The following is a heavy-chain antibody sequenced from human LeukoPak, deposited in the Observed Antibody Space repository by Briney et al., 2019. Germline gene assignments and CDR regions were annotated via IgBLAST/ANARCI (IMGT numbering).Heavy chain of an antibody. CDR3: VAEMTASAAFDI. CDR1: GDSITSSSHY. V-gene: IGHV4-39*01. CDR2: IHHTGRN. D-gene: IGHD2-21*02. Sequence: PSETLSLTCTVSGDSITSSSHYWGWIRQPPGKTLEWIGSIHHTGRNYSNAALKSRVHISMDMSKSQFSLKLNSVTAADSGVYNCVAEMTASAAFDIWGRGTLVAVSS. J-gene: IGHJ3*02.